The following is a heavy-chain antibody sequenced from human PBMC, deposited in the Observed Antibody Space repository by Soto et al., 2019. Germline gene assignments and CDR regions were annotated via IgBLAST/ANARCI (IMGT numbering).Heavy chain of an antibody. Sequence: EVQLVESGGGLVQPGGSLKLSCAASGFTFSGSAMHWVRQASGKGLEWVGRIRSKANSYATAYAASVKGRFTISRDDSKNTAYLQMNSLKTEDTAVYYCTTHGIYGDYAAFDIWGQGTMVTVSS. CDR3: TTHGIYGDYAAFDI. D-gene: IGHD4-17*01. J-gene: IGHJ3*02. V-gene: IGHV3-73*02. CDR1: GFTFSGSA. CDR2: IRSKANSYAT.